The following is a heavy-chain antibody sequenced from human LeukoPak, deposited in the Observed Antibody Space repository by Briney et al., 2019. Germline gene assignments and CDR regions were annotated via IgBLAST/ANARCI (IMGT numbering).Heavy chain of an antibody. CDR2: MSYSGTP. J-gene: IGHJ4*02. Sequence: SETLSLTCSVSGDSIISHTYYWGWVRQPPGKGLEWIASMSYSGTPDYSPSLRGRVAMCVDTSKNQVSLKLNSVTAADTAVYYCVRHQVGTMLNSWGQGTLVTVSS. V-gene: IGHV4-39*01. D-gene: IGHD1-7*01. CDR1: GDSIISHTYY. CDR3: VRHQVGTMLNS.